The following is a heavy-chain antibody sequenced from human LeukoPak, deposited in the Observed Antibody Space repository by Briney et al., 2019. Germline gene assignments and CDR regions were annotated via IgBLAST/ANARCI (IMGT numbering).Heavy chain of an antibody. V-gene: IGHV3-23*01. D-gene: IGHD2-2*01. J-gene: IGHJ4*02. Sequence: GRSLRLSCAASGFTFGAYAMHWVRQGPGKGLEWVSAISGSGGSTYYADSVKGRFTISRDNSKNTLYLQMNSLRAEDTAVYYCAKEAMPGRLWGQGTLVTVSS. CDR1: GFTFGAYA. CDR2: ISGSGGST. CDR3: AKEAMPGRL.